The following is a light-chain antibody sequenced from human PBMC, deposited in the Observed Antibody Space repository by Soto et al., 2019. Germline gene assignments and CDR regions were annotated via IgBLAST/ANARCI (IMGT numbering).Light chain of an antibody. CDR3: QQYGSSGT. Sequence: ENVFTQSPGTLSLSPGERATPSCRASQSVSSSYLAWYQQKPGQAPRLLIYGASSRATGIPDRFSGSGSGTDFTLTISRLEPEDFAVYYCQQYGSSGTFGQGTKVDIK. CDR2: GAS. V-gene: IGKV3-20*01. J-gene: IGKJ1*01. CDR1: QSVSSSY.